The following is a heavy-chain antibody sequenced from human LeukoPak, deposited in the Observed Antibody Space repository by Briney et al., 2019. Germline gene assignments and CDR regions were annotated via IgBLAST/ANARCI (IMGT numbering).Heavy chain of an antibody. J-gene: IGHJ6*03. CDR3: ASTTVGVIHYYYMDV. V-gene: IGHV1-69*05. D-gene: IGHD3-10*01. Sequence: SVKVSCKASGGTFSSYAISWVRQAPGQGLEWMGGIIPIFGTANYAQKFQGRVTITTDESTSTAYMELSSLRSEDTAVYYCASTTVGVIHYYYMDVWGKGTTVTVSS. CDR1: GGTFSSYA. CDR2: IIPIFGTA.